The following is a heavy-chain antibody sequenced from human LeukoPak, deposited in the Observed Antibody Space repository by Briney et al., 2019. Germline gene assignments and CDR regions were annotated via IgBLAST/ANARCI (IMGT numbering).Heavy chain of an antibody. D-gene: IGHD3-9*01. CDR1: GFTFSNYA. V-gene: IGHV3-30*18. CDR2: ISYDGTNK. CDR3: AKSGPPFDILTGQDY. Sequence: GGSLRLSCAASGFTFSNYAMHWVRQAPGKGLEWVAVISYDGTNKYYADSVKGRFTISRDNSNNTLYLQMSSLRAEDTAVLYCAKSGPPFDILTGQDYWGQGTLVTVSS. J-gene: IGHJ4*02.